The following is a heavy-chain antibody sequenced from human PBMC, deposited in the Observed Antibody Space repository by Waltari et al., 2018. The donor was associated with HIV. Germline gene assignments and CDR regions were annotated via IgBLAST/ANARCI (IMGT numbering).Heavy chain of an antibody. CDR2: RWSDGSNK. CDR3: ASAAGPFDN. J-gene: IGHJ4*02. D-gene: IGHD6-13*01. CDR1: GLIFSIYG. Sequence: QVQLVESGGGVVQPGRSLRLSCEASGLIFSIYGMHWVRQAPGKGLEGVAVRWSDGSNKYYADSVKGRFTISRDNSKNTLYLQMNSLRAEDTAVYYCASAAGPFDNWGQGTLVTVSS. V-gene: IGHV3-33*01.